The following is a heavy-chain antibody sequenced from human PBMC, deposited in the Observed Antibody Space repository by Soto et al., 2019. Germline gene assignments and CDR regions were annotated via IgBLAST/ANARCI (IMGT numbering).Heavy chain of an antibody. CDR2: IYHSGST. V-gene: IGHV4-4*02. CDR1: GDSISSRNW. Sequence: QVQLQESDPGLVKPSGTLSLTCAVSGDSISSRNWWTWVRQPPGKGLEWIGEIYHSGSTNYSPTLKSPVTISVDMSKNQFSLKLTSVTAADTAVYYCARGGNVAAAGTIYLDSWGQGTLVTLSS. CDR3: ARGGNVAAAGTIYLDS. J-gene: IGHJ4*02. D-gene: IGHD6-13*01.